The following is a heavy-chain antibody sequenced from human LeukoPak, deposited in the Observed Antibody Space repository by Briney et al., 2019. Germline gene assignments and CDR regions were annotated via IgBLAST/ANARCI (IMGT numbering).Heavy chain of an antibody. CDR2: ISSSSSYI. CDR3: ARERRAVAAAGTRLWGFDY. Sequence: PGRSLRLSCAASGFTFSSYSMNWVRQAPGKGLEWVSSISSSSSYIYYADSVKGRFTISRDNAKNSLYLQMNSMRAEDTAVYYCARERRAVAAAGTRLWGFDYWGQGTLVTVSS. CDR1: GFTFSSYS. V-gene: IGHV3-21*01. D-gene: IGHD6-13*01. J-gene: IGHJ4*02.